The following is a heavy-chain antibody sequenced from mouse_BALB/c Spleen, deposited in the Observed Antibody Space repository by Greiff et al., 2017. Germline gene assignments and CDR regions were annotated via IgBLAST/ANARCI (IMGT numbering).Heavy chain of an antibody. V-gene: IGHV3-2*02. D-gene: IGHD1-2*01. J-gene: IGHJ4*01. CDR1: GYSITSDYA. CDR3: ARGGITTDAMDY. Sequence: EVQLQESGPGLVKPSQSLSLTCTVTGYSITSDYAWNWIRQFPGNKLEWMGYISYSGSTSYNPSLKSRISITRDTSKNQFFLQLNSVTTEDTATYYCARGGITTDAMDYWGQGTSVTVSS. CDR2: ISYSGST.